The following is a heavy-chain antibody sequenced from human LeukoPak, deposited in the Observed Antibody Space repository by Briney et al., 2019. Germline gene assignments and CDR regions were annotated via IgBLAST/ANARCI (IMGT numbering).Heavy chain of an antibody. CDR1: GGSLSSYY. V-gene: IGHV4-59*01. J-gene: IGHJ4*02. CDR3: ARAPGIAAAGTHFDF. D-gene: IGHD6-13*01. CDR2: IYYSGSA. Sequence: SETLSLTCTVSGGSLSSYYWSWIRQPPGKGLEWVGYIYYSGSAKYNPSLKSRVTISVDTSKNQFSLKLSSVTAGDTAVYYCARAPGIAAAGTHFDFWGQGTLVSVSS.